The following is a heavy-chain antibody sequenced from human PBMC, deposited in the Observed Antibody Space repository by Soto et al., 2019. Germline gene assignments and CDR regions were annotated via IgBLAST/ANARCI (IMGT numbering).Heavy chain of an antibody. CDR2: IIPIFGTA. CDR1: GGTFNNYV. CDR3: AVRCEGTNCLGHFDY. Sequence: ASVKVSCKASGGTFNNYVINWVRQAPGQGLEWMAGIIPIFGTANYAQKFQGRVTITADKSTSPAYMELNSLRSGDTAVDYCAVRCEGTNCLGHFDYWGQGTLVTVAS. J-gene: IGHJ4*02. V-gene: IGHV1-69*06. D-gene: IGHD2-2*01.